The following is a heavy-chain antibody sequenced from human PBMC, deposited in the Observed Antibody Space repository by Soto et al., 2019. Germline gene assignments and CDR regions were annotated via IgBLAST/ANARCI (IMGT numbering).Heavy chain of an antibody. V-gene: IGHV3-23*01. CDR2: ITGTGGNT. CDR3: ARIRGYWYGLDV. J-gene: IGHJ6*02. CDR1: GFPLSTYG. Sequence: GGSLRLSCAASGFPLSTYGMTWVRQAPGKGLEWVSAITGTGGNTYYVDSVKGRFTSSRDNSKNMLYLQVNSLRVEDTAVYYCARIRGYWYGLDVWGQGATITVSS.